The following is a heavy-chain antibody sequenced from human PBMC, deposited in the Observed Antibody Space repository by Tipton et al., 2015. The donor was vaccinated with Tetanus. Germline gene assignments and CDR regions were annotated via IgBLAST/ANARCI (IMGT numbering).Heavy chain of an antibody. D-gene: IGHD5-18*01. CDR2: SYYSGGA. CDR3: AKRAGYSYGSPDFDY. Sequence: TLSLTCTVSGGSISSSYYWGWIRQPPGKGLEWIGNSYYSGGAYYNPSPKSRVTISVDTSKNQFSLKLSFVTAADTAMYYCAKRAGYSYGSPDFDYWGQGTQVTVSS. V-gene: IGHV4-39*01. CDR1: GGSISSSYY. J-gene: IGHJ4*02.